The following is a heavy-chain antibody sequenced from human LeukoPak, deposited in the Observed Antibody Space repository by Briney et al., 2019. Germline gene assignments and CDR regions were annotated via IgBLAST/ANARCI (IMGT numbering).Heavy chain of an antibody. CDR3: ARVRLIAAALNI. CDR2: INPNSGGT. V-gene: IGHV1-2*02. D-gene: IGHD6-13*01. Sequence: VXXXXXQGXEWMGWINPNSGGTNYAQNFQGRLTMTSDTSISTAYMELSRLRSDDTAVYYCARVRLIAAALNIWGQGTLVTVSS. J-gene: IGHJ4*02.